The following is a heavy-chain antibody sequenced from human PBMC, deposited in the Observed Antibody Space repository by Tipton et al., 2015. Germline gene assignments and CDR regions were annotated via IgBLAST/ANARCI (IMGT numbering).Heavy chain of an antibody. V-gene: IGHV4-59*01. CDR2: KYSSGST. CDR3: ARHKDSGTSPLDY. J-gene: IGHJ4*02. CDR1: DGSISSYY. Sequence: TLSLTCTVSDGSISSYYWSWIRQPPGKGLEWIGYKYSSGSTNYNSSLKSRLTLSEDTSKRQFSLKLTSATAADTAIYYCARHKDSGTSPLDYWGQGTLVTVSS. D-gene: IGHD3-10*01.